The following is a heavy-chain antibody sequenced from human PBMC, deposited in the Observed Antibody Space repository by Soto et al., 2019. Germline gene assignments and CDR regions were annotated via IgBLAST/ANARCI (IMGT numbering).Heavy chain of an antibody. CDR2: ISYDGSNK. J-gene: IGHJ6*02. Sequence: QVQLVESGGGVVQPGRSLRLSCAASGFTFSSYVMHWVRQAPGKGLEWVAVISYDGSNKYYADSVKGRFTISRDNSKNTLYLQMNSLRAEDTAVYYCARGQLELHNYYYYGMDVWGQGTTVTVSS. D-gene: IGHD1-1*01. CDR3: ARGQLELHNYYYYGMDV. V-gene: IGHV3-30-3*01. CDR1: GFTFSSYV.